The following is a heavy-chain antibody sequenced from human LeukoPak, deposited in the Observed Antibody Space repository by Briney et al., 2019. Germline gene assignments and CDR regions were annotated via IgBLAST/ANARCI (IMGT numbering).Heavy chain of an antibody. J-gene: IGHJ4*02. Sequence: PGGSLRLSCAASGYSFTAYGMGWVRQAPGKGPEWVAAISFNTYYPDSVKGRFTISRDNSKNTLYLQMNNLRAEDTAVYYCVKGHTDYYFTIDSWGQGTLVTVSS. CDR3: VKGHTDYYFTIDS. CDR1: GYSFTAYG. V-gene: IGHV3-23*01. D-gene: IGHD2/OR15-2a*01. CDR2: ISFNT.